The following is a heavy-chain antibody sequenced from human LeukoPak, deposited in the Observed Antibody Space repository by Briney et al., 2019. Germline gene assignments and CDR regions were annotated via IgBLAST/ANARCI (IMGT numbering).Heavy chain of an antibody. CDR3: AREGGSYEAGIAEYFQH. Sequence: PGGSLRLSCVASGFAFSSSTMNWVRQAPGKGLEWISYISGGSSSIIYYTDSVKGRFTISRDNANNSLYLQMNSLRVEDTAVYYCAREGGSYEAGIAEYFQHWGQGTLVTVSS. D-gene: IGHD1-26*01. CDR2: ISGGSSSII. CDR1: GFAFSSST. V-gene: IGHV3-48*04. J-gene: IGHJ1*01.